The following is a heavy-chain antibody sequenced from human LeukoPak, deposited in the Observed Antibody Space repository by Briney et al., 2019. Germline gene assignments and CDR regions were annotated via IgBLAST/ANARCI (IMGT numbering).Heavy chain of an antibody. V-gene: IGHV3-7*03. J-gene: IGHJ4*02. CDR1: GFTFSSYW. D-gene: IGHD3-16*01. CDR3: ARSYYDYALDY. Sequence: GGSLRLSCAASGFTFSSYWMSWVRQAPGKRLEWVANIKQDGSEKYYVDSVKGRFTISRDNAKNSLYLQMNSLRAEDTAVYYCARSYYDYALDYWGQGTLVTVSS. CDR2: IKQDGSEK.